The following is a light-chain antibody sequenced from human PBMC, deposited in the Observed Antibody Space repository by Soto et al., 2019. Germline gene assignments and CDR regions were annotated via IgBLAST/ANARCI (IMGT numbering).Light chain of an antibody. CDR2: DAS. Sequence: ENVLTQSPGTLSLSPRERATLSCRASQTVNNNYIAWYQQKPGQAPRLVIYDASRRVTGIPDRFSGSGSGTDFTLTITRLEPEDFAVYHCQRYGGSPPSTFGQGTTLEI. V-gene: IGKV3-20*01. CDR3: QRYGGSPPST. J-gene: IGKJ2*01. CDR1: QTVNNNY.